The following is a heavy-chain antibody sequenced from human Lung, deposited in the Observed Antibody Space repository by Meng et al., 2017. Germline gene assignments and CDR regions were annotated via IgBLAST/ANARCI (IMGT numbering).Heavy chain of an antibody. CDR2: ISSSGIYI. CDR3: ARGATASIY. Sequence: EVQLVESGGGLVKPGGPLRLSCAASGFTFSSYNMNWVRQAPGEGLECVSSISSSGIYIYYADSVKGRFTISRDNAENSLYLQMNSLRAEDTAVYYCARGATASIYWGQGTLVTVSS. D-gene: IGHD6-25*01. V-gene: IGHV3-21*02. CDR1: GFTFSSYN. J-gene: IGHJ4*02.